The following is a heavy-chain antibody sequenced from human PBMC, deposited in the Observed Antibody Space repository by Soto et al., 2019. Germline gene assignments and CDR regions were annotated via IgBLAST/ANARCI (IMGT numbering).Heavy chain of an antibody. CDR3: ASPKIAFYNWFDP. D-gene: IGHD3-3*02. V-gene: IGHV4-39*01. CDR1: GGSISSPNFY. CDR2: IYYNGST. Sequence: PSETLSLTCTVSGGSISSPNFYWSWIRQHPGKGLEWIGSIYYNGSTYYNPSLKSRVTISVDTSKNQFSLKLSSVTAADTAVYYCASPKIAFYNWFDPWGQGTLVTVSS. J-gene: IGHJ5*02.